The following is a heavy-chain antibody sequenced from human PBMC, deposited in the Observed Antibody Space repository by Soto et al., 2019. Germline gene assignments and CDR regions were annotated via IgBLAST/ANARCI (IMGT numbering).Heavy chain of an antibody. D-gene: IGHD4-17*01. V-gene: IGHV1-2*04. Sequence: QVQLVQSGAEVKKPGASVKVSCKASGYTFTGYYMHWVRQAPGQGLEWMGWINPNSGGTNYAQKFQGWVTMTRDTSISTAYMELSMLRSDDTAVYYCATQRDYGDYGAFDYWGQGTLVTVSS. CDR1: GYTFTGYY. CDR3: ATQRDYGDYGAFDY. J-gene: IGHJ4*02. CDR2: INPNSGGT.